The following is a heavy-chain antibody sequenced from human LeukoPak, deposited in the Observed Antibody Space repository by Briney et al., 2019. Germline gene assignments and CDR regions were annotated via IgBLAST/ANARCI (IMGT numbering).Heavy chain of an antibody. CDR2: IIPIFGIA. J-gene: IGHJ3*02. Sequence: SVKVSCKASGGTFSSCAISWVRQAPGQGLEWMGRIIPIFGIANYAQRFQGRVTITADKSTSTAYMELSSLRSEDTAVYYCASRHYYDSSGYYARRNDAFDIWGQGTMVTVSS. V-gene: IGHV1-69*04. CDR1: GGTFSSCA. CDR3: ASRHYYDSSGYYARRNDAFDI. D-gene: IGHD3-22*01.